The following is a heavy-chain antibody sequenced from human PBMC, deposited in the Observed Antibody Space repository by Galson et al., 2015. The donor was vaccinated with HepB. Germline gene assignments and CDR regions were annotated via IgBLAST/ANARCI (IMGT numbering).Heavy chain of an antibody. CDR2: INHSGST. J-gene: IGHJ4*02. CDR3: ARSGRGGKRY. CDR1: GGSFSGYY. D-gene: IGHD4-23*01. Sequence: SETLSLTCAVYGGSFSGYYWSWIRQPPGEGLEWIGEINHSGSTNYNPSLKSRVTISVDTSKSQFSLKLSSVTAADTAVYYCARSGRGGKRYWGQGTLVTVSS. V-gene: IGHV4-34*01.